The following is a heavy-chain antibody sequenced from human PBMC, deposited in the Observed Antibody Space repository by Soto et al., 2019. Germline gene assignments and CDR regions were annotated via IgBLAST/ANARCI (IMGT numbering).Heavy chain of an antibody. D-gene: IGHD2-2*01. V-gene: IGHV4-39*01. CDR1: GRSISSGPYS. Sequence: SETLSLTCSFSGRSISSGPYSWGWLRQPPGEWLEWIGTFHYSGRTYYSPSLESRVTISVDTSKNQFSLKVSSVTAADTAVFYCARLAGYCSGTSCYGYYGMDVWGQGTTVT. CDR3: ARLAGYCSGTSCYGYYGMDV. CDR2: FHYSGRT. J-gene: IGHJ6*02.